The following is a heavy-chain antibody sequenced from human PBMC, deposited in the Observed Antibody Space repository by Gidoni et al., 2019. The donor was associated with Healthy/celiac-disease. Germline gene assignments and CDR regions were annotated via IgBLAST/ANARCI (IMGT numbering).Heavy chain of an antibody. CDR2: IYYSGST. Sequence: QLQLQEYGPGLVKPSETLSLTCTVSGGSISSSSYYWGWIRQPPGKGLEWIGSIYYSGSTYYNPSLKSRVTISVDTSKNQFSLKLSSVTAADTAVYYCARHHPGIVVVPAAIYWFDPWGQGTLVTVSS. CDR3: ARHHPGIVVVPAAIYWFDP. CDR1: GGSISSSSYY. D-gene: IGHD2-2*01. J-gene: IGHJ5*02. V-gene: IGHV4-39*01.